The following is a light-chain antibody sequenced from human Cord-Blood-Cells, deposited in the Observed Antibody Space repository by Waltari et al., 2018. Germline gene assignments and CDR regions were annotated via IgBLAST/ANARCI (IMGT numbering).Light chain of an antibody. CDR3: QQHGSSPRT. CDR2: GAS. CDR1: QSVTSSY. Sequence: ELVLTQSPGTLSLPPGERATLSCRASQSVTSSYLAWYQQKPGQAPRLLIYGASSSATGIPDRFSGSGSGTDFTLTISRLEPEDFAVYYCQQHGSSPRTFGQGTKLEIK. V-gene: IGKV3-20*01. J-gene: IGKJ2*01.